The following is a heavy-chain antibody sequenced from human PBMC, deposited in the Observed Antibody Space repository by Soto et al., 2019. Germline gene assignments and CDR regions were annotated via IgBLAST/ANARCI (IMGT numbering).Heavy chain of an antibody. Sequence: HPGGSLRLSCAASGFTFSSYAMSWVRQAPGKGLEWVSAISGSGGSTYYADSVKGRFTISRDNSKNTLYLQMNSLRAEDTAVYYCATRYRFRSHRGGTSLSFFDYWGQGTLVTVSS. D-gene: IGHD3-16*01. CDR3: ATRYRFRSHRGGTSLSFFDY. CDR1: GFTFSSYA. V-gene: IGHV3-23*01. J-gene: IGHJ4*02. CDR2: ISGSGGST.